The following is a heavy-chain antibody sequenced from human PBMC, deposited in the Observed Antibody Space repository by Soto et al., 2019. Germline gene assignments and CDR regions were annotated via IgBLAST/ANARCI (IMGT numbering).Heavy chain of an antibody. CDR2: ISSSGSTI. J-gene: IGHJ6*02. V-gene: IGHV3-48*03. Sequence: GGSLRLSCPTSGFTFSSYEMNWVRQAPGKGREWVSYISSSGSTIYYADSVKGRFTISRDNAKNSLYLQMDSLRAEDTAVYYCAXDQEAGSFFPYYYGMDVWGQGTTVTVSS. CDR3: AXDQEAGSFFPYYYGMDV. D-gene: IGHD6-13*01. CDR1: GFTFSSYE.